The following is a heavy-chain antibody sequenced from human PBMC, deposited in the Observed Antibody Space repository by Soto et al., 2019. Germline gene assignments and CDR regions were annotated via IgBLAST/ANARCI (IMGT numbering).Heavy chain of an antibody. CDR1: GVMLSPYK. Sequence: PRGARRVPRGGSGVMLSPYKLNWVRQAPGRGLEWLSYISHNSDSVHYADSVEGRFTISRDNVENSLYLEMNSLRVEDTAIYYCAVGLVVPRGYFDFWGRGSLLTLS. CDR2: ISHNSDSV. J-gene: IGHJ2*01. V-gene: IGHV3-48*01. CDR3: AVGLVVPRGYFDF. D-gene: IGHD3-22*01.